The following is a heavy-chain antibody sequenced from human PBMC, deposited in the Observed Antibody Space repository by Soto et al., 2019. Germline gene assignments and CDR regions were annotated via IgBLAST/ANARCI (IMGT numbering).Heavy chain of an antibody. Sequence: QVTLKESGPVLVKPTETLTLTCSVSGFSLSNARLGVTWIRQPPGKALEWLAHIFSNDEKSYSTSLKSRLTISKDTSKSQVVLTMTNMDPVDTATYYCARHGRGVGARPLDYWGQGTLVTVSS. J-gene: IGHJ4*02. CDR3: ARHGRGVGARPLDY. CDR2: IFSNDEK. V-gene: IGHV2-26*01. CDR1: GFSLSNARLG. D-gene: IGHD1-26*01.